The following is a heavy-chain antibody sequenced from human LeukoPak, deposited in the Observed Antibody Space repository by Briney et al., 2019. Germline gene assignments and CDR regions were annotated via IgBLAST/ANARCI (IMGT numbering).Heavy chain of an antibody. CDR3: ARDSYDSSGYFSQDAFDI. D-gene: IGHD3-22*01. CDR1: GYTFTGYY. CDR2: IIPIFGTA. V-gene: IGHV1-69*05. Sequence: SVKVSCKASGYTFTGYYMHWVRQAPGQGLEWMGGIIPIFGTANYAQKFQGRVTITTDESTSTAYMELSSLRSEDTAVYYCARDSYDSSGYFSQDAFDIWGQGTMVTVSS. J-gene: IGHJ3*02.